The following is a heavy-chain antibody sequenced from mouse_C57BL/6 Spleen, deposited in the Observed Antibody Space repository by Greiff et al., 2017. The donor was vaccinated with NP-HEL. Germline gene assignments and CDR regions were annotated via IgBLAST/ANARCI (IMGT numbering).Heavy chain of an antibody. CDR2: INPNNGGT. CDR1: GYTFTDYY. Sequence: EVQLQQSGPELVKPGASVKISCKASGYTFTDYYMNWVKQSHGKSLEWIGDINPNNGGTSYNQKFKGKATLTVDKSSSTAYMELRSLTSEDSAVYYCARSENWDFDYWGQGTTLTVSS. CDR3: ARSENWDFDY. V-gene: IGHV1-26*01. J-gene: IGHJ2*01. D-gene: IGHD4-1*01.